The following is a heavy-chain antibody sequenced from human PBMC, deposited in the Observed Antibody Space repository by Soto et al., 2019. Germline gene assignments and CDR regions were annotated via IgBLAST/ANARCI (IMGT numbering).Heavy chain of an antibody. V-gene: IGHV3-33*01. Sequence: GGSLRLSCAASGFTFSSYGMHWVRQAPGKGLEWVAVIWYDGSNKYYADSVKGRFTISRDNSKNTLYLQMNSLRAEDTAVYYCARDLGYCSGGSCVMEASFYFDYWGQGTLVTVSS. CDR2: IWYDGSNK. J-gene: IGHJ4*02. CDR3: ARDLGYCSGGSCVMEASFYFDY. D-gene: IGHD2-15*01. CDR1: GFTFSSYG.